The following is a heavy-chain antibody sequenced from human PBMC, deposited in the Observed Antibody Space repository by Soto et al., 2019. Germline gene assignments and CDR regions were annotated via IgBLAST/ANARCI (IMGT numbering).Heavy chain of an antibody. Sequence: QLQLQESGPGLVKPSETLSLTCTVSGGSISSSSYYWGWIRQPPGKGLEWIGIIYYSGSTYYNPSLKSRVTISVDTSKNQFSLKLSSVTAADTAVYYCARRASRYCSSTSCYTGVWFDPWGQGTLVTVSS. CDR3: ARRASRYCSSTSCYTGVWFDP. CDR1: GGSISSSSYY. J-gene: IGHJ5*02. CDR2: IYYSGST. D-gene: IGHD2-2*02. V-gene: IGHV4-39*01.